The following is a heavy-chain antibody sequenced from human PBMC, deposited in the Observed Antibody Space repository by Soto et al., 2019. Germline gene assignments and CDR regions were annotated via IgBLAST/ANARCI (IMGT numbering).Heavy chain of an antibody. CDR2: MNPNSGNT. D-gene: IGHD2-15*01. CDR1: GYTFTSYD. CDR3: ARERSGYFDY. Sequence: QVQLVQSGAEVKKPGASVKVSCKASGYTFTSYDINWVRQATGQGLEWMGWMNPNSGNTGYAQKFQGRVTMTSNTSISRAYLELRSVRSEDTSVYYCARERSGYFDYWGQGTLVTVSS. V-gene: IGHV1-8*01. J-gene: IGHJ4*02.